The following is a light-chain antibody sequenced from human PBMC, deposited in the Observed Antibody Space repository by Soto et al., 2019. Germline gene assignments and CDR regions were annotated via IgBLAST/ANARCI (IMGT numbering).Light chain of an antibody. Sequence: QSVLAQPASVSGSPGQSITIPCTGTTSDIGAYDYVSWYQQHPGKVPKLIIFEVTKRPSGFSSRFSGSKSVNTASLTISGLQAEDESDYYCGSYSSTDTPFVCGTGTKVTVL. CDR3: GSYSSTDTPFV. CDR2: EVT. CDR1: TSDIGAYDY. J-gene: IGLJ1*01. V-gene: IGLV2-14*01.